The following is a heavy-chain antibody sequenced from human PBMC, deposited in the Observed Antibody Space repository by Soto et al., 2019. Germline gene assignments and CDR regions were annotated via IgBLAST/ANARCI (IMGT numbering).Heavy chain of an antibody. Sequence: ASVKVSCKASGYTFTSYAMHWVRQAPGQRLEWMGWINTGNGNTKYSQKFQGRATITRDTSASTAYMELSSLRSEDTAVDYCARGQKYGDFVNWGQGTLVTVAS. V-gene: IGHV1-3*04. D-gene: IGHD4-17*01. CDR1: GYTFTSYA. CDR3: ARGQKYGDFVN. J-gene: IGHJ4*02. CDR2: INTGNGNT.